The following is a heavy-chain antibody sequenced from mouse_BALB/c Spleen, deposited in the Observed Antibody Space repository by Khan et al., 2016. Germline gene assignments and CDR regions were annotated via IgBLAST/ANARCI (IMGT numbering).Heavy chain of an antibody. D-gene: IGHD2-2*01. J-gene: IGHJ4*01. Sequence: QIQLVQSGPELKKPGETVKISCKASGYTFTNYGMNWVKQAPGKGLKWMGWINTYTGEPTYADDFKGRFAFSLETSASTAYLQINNLKNEDTATYFCVRSYVYDVYAMDYWGQGTSVTVSS. CDR1: GYTFTNYG. CDR3: VRSYVYDVYAMDY. CDR2: INTYTGEP. V-gene: IGHV9-3-1*01.